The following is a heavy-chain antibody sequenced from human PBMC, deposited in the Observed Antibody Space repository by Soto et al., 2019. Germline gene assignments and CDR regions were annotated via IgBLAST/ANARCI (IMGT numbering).Heavy chain of an antibody. CDR1: GFTFSSYG. CDR2: ISYDGSNK. Sequence: QVQLVESGGGVVQPGRSLRLSCAASGFTFSSYGMHWVRQAPGKGLEWVAVISYDGSNKYYADSVKGRFTISRDNSKNTLYLRMNSLRAEDTAVYYCAKSGYSRGWAFDYWGQGTLVTVSS. D-gene: IGHD6-19*01. V-gene: IGHV3-30*18. CDR3: AKSGYSRGWAFDY. J-gene: IGHJ4*02.